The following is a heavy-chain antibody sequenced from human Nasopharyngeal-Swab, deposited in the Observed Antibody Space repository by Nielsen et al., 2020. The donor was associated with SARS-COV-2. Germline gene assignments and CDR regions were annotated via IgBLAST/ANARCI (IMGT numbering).Heavy chain of an antibody. V-gene: IGHV4-59*01. D-gene: IGHD3-10*01. CDR2: IYYSGST. CDR3: ARGFESYVAFDI. CDR1: GGSISSYY. Sequence: SKTLSLTCTVSGGSISSYYWSWIRQPPGKGLEWIGYIYYSGSTNYNPSLKSRVTISVDTSKNQFSLKLSSVTAADTAVYYCARGFESYVAFDIWGQGTMVTVSS. J-gene: IGHJ3*02.